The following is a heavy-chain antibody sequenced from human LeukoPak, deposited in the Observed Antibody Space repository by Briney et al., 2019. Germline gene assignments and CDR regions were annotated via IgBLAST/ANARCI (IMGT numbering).Heavy chain of an antibody. D-gene: IGHD1-26*01. CDR2: ISYDGSSK. CDR1: GFTFSSYA. V-gene: IGHV3-30-3*01. CDR3: AGEMYGRRIFDY. Sequence: HPGGSLRLSCAASGFTFSSYAMNWVRQAPGKGLEWVAVISYDGSSKYYADSVKGRFTISRDNSKNTQYLQMNSLRAEDTAVYYCAGEMYGRRIFDYWGQGTLVTVSS. J-gene: IGHJ4*02.